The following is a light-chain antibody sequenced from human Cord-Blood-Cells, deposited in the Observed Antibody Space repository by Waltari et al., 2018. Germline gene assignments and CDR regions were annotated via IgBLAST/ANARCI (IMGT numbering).Light chain of an antibody. Sequence: SYELTQPPPVSVSPGQTARITCSGDGLPKQYASWYQQKPGQAPVLVIYKDSERPSGIPERFSGSSSGTTVTLTISGVQAEDEADYYCQSADSSGTYVFGGGTKLTVL. CDR2: KDS. CDR3: QSADSSGTYV. V-gene: IGLV3-25*03. CDR1: GLPKQY. J-gene: IGLJ3*02.